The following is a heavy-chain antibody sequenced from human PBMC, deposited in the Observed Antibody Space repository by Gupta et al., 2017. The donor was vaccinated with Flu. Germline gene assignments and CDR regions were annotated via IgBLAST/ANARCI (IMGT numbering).Heavy chain of an antibody. J-gene: IGHJ4*02. D-gene: IGHD1-26*01. V-gene: IGHV4-39*01. Sequence: SRSYYWGWIRQPPGKGLEWIGSIYYSGSTYYNPSLKSRVTISVDASKNQFYLKLSSVTAADTAVYYCARHRGVGATPFDYWVQGTLVALYS. CDR2: IYYSGST. CDR3: ARHRGVGATPFDY. CDR1: SRSYY.